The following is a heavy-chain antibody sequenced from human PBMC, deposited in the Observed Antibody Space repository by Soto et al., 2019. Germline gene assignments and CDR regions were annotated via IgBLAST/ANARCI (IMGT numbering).Heavy chain of an antibody. CDR1: GYTFTSYG. D-gene: IGHD6-6*01. Sequence: ASVKVSCKASGYTFTSYGISWVRQAPGQGLEWMGWISAYNGNTNYAQKLQGRVTMTTDTSTSTAYMELRSLRSDDTAVYYCARSSSSTQTRYNWFDPWGQGTLVTVSS. CDR3: ARSSSSTQTRYNWFDP. J-gene: IGHJ5*02. V-gene: IGHV1-18*01. CDR2: ISAYNGNT.